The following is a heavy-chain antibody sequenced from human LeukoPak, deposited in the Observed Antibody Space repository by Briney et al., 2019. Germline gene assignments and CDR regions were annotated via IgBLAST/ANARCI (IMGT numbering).Heavy chain of an antibody. J-gene: IGHJ5*02. CDR2: IYYSGST. V-gene: IGHV4-59*01. CDR1: GGSISSYY. Sequence: SETLSLTCTVSGGSISSYYWSWIRQPPGKGLEWIGYIYYSGSTNYNPSLKSRVTISVDTSKNQFSLKLSSVTAADTAVYYCARDGHGSGLHPNWFDPWGQGTLVTVSS. CDR3: ARDGHGSGLHPNWFDP. D-gene: IGHD3-10*01.